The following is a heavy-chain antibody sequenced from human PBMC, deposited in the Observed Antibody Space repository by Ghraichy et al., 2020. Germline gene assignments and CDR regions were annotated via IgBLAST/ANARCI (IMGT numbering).Heavy chain of an antibody. J-gene: IGHJ5*02. CDR1: GFTFSSYS. CDR2: ISSSSSYI. D-gene: IGHD3-9*01. Sequence: LSLTCAASGFTFSSYSMNWVRQAPGKGLEWVSSISSSSSYIYYADSMKGRFTISRDNAKNSLYLQMNSLRAEDTAVYYCATYDILTGSDGVVDPWGQGTLVTVSS. CDR3: ATYDILTGSDGVVDP. V-gene: IGHV3-21*01.